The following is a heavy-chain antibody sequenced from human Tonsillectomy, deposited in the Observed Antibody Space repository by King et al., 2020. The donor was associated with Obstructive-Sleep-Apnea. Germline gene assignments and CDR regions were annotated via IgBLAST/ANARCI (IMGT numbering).Heavy chain of an antibody. CDR2: IRNDGTNK. J-gene: IGHJ4*02. V-gene: IGHV3-30*02. Sequence: VQLVESGGGVVQPGGSLRLSCVASGFTFSTYGMHWVRQAPGKGLEWVAFIRNDGTNKYYVDSVKGRFTVSRDNSKNTLYLQMNSLRPEDTAVYYCAKDGSYHDFDYWGQGTLVTVSS. CDR3: AKDGSYHDFDY. D-gene: IGHD1-26*01. CDR1: GFTFSTYG.